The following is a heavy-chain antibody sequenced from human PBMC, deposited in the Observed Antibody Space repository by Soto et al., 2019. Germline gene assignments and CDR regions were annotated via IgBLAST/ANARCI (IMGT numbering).Heavy chain of an antibody. J-gene: IGHJ4*02. V-gene: IGHV5-51*01. D-gene: IGHD3-3*01. CDR2: IYPGDSDT. CDR3: AKDVLRFLEWLPPGFDY. Sequence: GESLKISCNGSGYSFTSYWIGWVRQMPGKGLEWMGIIYPGDSDTRYSPSFQGQVTISADKSISTAYLQMNSLRAEDTAVYYCAKDVLRFLEWLPPGFDYWGQGTLVTVSS. CDR1: GYSFTSYW.